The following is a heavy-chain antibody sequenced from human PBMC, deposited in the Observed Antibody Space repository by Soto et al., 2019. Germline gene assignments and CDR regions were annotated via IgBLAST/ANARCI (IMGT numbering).Heavy chain of an antibody. J-gene: IGHJ5*02. CDR1: GGTFGNTA. D-gene: IGHD3-3*01. CDR2: IVPLFGTA. Sequence: QVQLVQSGAEVKEPGSSVNVSCKTSGGTFGNTAVTWVRQVPGQGLEWIGGIVPLFGTANYAQKFRGRVMITAEESTSTACMDLSSLRSDDTAIYYCARDGDPGYSFWSGPLGGGRFDPWGQGTLVTVSS. CDR3: ARDGDPGYSFWSGPLGGGRFDP. V-gene: IGHV1-69*12.